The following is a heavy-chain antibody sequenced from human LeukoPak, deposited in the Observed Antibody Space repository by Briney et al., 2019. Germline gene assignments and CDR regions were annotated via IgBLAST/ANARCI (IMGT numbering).Heavy chain of an antibody. CDR2: ISSSSSTI. V-gene: IGHV3-48*02. J-gene: IGHJ4*02. CDR3: ARYVDTTMLT. Sequence: GGSLRLSCAASGFTFSGYAMSWVRQAPGKGLEWVSYISSSSSTIYYADSVKGRFTISRDNAKNSLYLQMNSLRDEDTAVYYCARYVDTTMLTWGQGTLVTVSS. CDR1: GFTFSGYA. D-gene: IGHD5-18*01.